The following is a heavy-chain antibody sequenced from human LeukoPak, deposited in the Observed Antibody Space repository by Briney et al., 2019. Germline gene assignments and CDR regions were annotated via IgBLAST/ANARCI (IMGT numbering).Heavy chain of an antibody. Sequence: PGGSLRLSCAASGFTFSDYYMSWIRQAPGKGLEWVSYISSSGSTIYYADSVKGRFTISRDNAKNSLYLQMNSLRAEDTAVYYCATAHYYYDSSGRAYNWFDPWGQGTLVTVSS. V-gene: IGHV3-11*01. CDR1: GFTFSDYY. CDR3: ATAHYYYDSSGRAYNWFDP. J-gene: IGHJ5*02. CDR2: ISSSGSTI. D-gene: IGHD3-22*01.